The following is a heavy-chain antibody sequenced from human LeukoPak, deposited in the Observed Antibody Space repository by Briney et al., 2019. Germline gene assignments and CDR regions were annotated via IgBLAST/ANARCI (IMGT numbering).Heavy chain of an antibody. CDR1: GFTFSSYG. CDR2: ISYDGSNK. V-gene: IGHV3-30*18. CDR3: AKDGVPSRYFGRNYFDY. J-gene: IGHJ4*02. Sequence: PGRSLRLSCAASGFTFSSYGMHWVRQAPGKGLEWVAVISYDGSNKYYADSVKGRFTISRDNSKNTLYLQMNSLRAEDTAVYYCAKDGVPSRYFGRNYFDYWGQGTLVTVSS. D-gene: IGHD2-8*01.